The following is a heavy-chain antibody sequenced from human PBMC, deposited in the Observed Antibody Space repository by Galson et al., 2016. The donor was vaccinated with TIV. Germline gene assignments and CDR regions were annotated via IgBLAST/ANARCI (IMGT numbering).Heavy chain of an antibody. Sequence: SLRLSCASSGFSFQNYAIHWVRQPPGKGLEWVSGIDWNGENIGYADSVKGRFTISRDNAKNSLYLQMNSLTVEDTAVYYCARELWGGLDYDTHYFETWGQGTLVTVSS. CDR2: IDWNGENI. CDR1: GFSFQNYA. J-gene: IGHJ4*02. V-gene: IGHV3-9*01. CDR3: ARELWGGLDYDTHYFET. D-gene: IGHD3-22*01.